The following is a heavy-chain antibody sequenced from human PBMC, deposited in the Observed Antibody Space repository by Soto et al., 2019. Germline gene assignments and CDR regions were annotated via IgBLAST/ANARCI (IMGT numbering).Heavy chain of an antibody. CDR3: ARLASSGWAIDY. Sequence: KPAETLTLTCTVSGGSISSGGYYWNWIRQHPGKGLEGIGYTYYSGTTYYNPSHNSRLTLSADTSKNQFSLKLSSVAAADTAVYYWARLASSGWAIDYWGQGTLVTVSS. J-gene: IGHJ4*01. V-gene: IGHV4-31*03. CDR2: TYYSGTT. D-gene: IGHD6-19*01. CDR1: GGSISSGGYY.